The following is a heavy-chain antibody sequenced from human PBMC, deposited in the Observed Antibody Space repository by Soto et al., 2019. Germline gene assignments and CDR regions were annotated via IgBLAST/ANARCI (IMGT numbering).Heavy chain of an antibody. Sequence: EVQLVESGGGLVKPGGSLRLSCAASGFTFSSYSMNWVRQAPGKGLEWVSSISSSSSYIYYADSVKGRFTISRDNAKNSLYLQMNSLRAEDTAVYYCARGWWALPSPRSGKYFDYWGQGTLVTVSS. CDR2: ISSSSSYI. V-gene: IGHV3-21*01. J-gene: IGHJ4*02. CDR1: GFTFSSYS. D-gene: IGHD1-26*01. CDR3: ARGWWALPSPRSGKYFDY.